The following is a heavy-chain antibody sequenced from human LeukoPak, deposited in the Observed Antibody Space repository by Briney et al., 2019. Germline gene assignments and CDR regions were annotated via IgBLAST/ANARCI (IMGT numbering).Heavy chain of an antibody. CDR2: ISAYNGNT. Sequence: ASVKVSCKASGYTFTGYYMHWVRQAPGQGLEWMGWISAYNGNTNYAQKLQGRVTMTTDTSTSTAYMELRSLRSDDTAVYYCARWFSEYCSGGSCYFFDYWGQGTLVTVSS. V-gene: IGHV1-18*04. J-gene: IGHJ4*02. D-gene: IGHD2-15*01. CDR3: ARWFSEYCSGGSCYFFDY. CDR1: GYTFTGYY.